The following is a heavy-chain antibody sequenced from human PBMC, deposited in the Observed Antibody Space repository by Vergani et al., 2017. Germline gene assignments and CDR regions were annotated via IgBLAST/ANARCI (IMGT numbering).Heavy chain of an antibody. Sequence: QVHLVESGGGVVQPGRSLRLSCVVSGFTSSYYGMHWVRQAPGKGLEWVAVISYDGTQKYYADSVKGRFTISRDNSKSTLYLQMNSLKTEDTAVYYCTTDLGYYDSSGYYYVNWAEYFQHWGQGTLVTVSS. CDR2: ISYDGTQK. CDR3: TTDLGYYDSSGYYYVNWAEYFQH. D-gene: IGHD3-22*01. CDR1: GFTSSYYG. V-gene: IGHV3-30*03. J-gene: IGHJ1*01.